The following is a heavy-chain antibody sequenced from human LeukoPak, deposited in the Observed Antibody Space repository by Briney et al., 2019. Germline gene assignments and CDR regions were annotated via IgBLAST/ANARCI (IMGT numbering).Heavy chain of an antibody. CDR1: GFTFSDYW. D-gene: IGHD2-15*01. Sequence: PGGSLRLSCSASGFTFSDYWMMWVRQAPGQGPEFLANINPTGSETYYADPVKARFIISRDNAKIFLFLQMYSLRGDDTAVYSCGRFGYEAGVDLWGRGTLVTVSS. CDR2: INPTGSET. J-gene: IGHJ4*02. CDR3: GRFGYEAGVDL. V-gene: IGHV3-7*01.